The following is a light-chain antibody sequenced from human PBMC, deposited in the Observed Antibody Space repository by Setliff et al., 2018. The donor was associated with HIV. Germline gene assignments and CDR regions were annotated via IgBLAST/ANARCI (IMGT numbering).Light chain of an antibody. Sequence: QSVLTQPASVSGSPGQSITISCTGTSSDVGGYNYVSWYQQHPGKAPKLIISEVNNRPSGVSNRFSGSKSGNTASLTISGLQTEDEADYYCSSYTSTSTLYVFGTGTKV. V-gene: IGLV2-14*01. J-gene: IGLJ1*01. CDR1: SSDVGGYNY. CDR2: EVN. CDR3: SSYTSTSTLYV.